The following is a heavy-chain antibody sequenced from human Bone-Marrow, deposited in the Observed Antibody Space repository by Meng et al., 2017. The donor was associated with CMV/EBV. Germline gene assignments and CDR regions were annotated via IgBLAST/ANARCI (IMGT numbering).Heavy chain of an antibody. CDR2: IRSKANSYAT. Sequence: GESLKISCAASGFTFSGSAMHWVRQASGKGLEWVGRIRSKANSYATAYAASVKGRFTISRDDSKNTAYLQMNSLKTEDTAVYYCARGKRGIAARPFLIWVYWGQGTLVTASS. CDR3: ARGKRGIAARPFLIWVY. CDR1: GFTFSGSA. J-gene: IGHJ4*02. V-gene: IGHV3-73*01. D-gene: IGHD6-6*01.